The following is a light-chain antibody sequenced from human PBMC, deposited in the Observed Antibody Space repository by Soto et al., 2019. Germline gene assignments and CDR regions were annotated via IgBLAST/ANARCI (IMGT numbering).Light chain of an antibody. J-gene: IGKJ1*01. CDR3: QQTYSTPWT. CDR1: LSISSD. CDR2: GAS. Sequence: DIQMTQAPSSLSASVGDRVTITCRASLSISSDLNWFQQKPGKAPKLLIYGASSLQSGVPPRFSGSGSGTDLTLTISSLQPEDFATYYCQQTYSTPWTFGQGTKVEIK. V-gene: IGKV1-39*01.